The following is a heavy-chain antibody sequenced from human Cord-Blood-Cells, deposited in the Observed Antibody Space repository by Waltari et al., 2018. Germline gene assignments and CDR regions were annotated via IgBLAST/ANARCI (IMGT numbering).Heavy chain of an antibody. CDR3: ARDGWDYYDSSGTYYFDY. CDR2: ISSSSSTI. Sequence: EVQLVESGGGLVQPGGSLRLSCAASGFTFSSYSMNWVRQAPGKGLEWVSYISSSSSTIYYADSVKGRFTISRDNAKNSLYLQMNSLRDEDTAVYYCARDGWDYYDSSGTYYFDYWGQGTLVTVSS. CDR1: GFTFSSYS. J-gene: IGHJ4*02. V-gene: IGHV3-48*02. D-gene: IGHD3-22*01.